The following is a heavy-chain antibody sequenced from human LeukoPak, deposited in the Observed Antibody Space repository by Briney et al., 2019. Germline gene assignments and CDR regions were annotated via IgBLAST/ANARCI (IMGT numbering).Heavy chain of an antibody. CDR3: ARRVDSGFSFDF. D-gene: IGHD3-22*01. Sequence: GESLKISCKGSGYSFTNYWSAWVRQMPGKGLEWMGIIDAGDSDTRYSPSFQGQVTISADRSISTAYLQWSSLKASDTAMYYCARRVDSGFSFDFWGQGTLVTVSS. CDR2: IDAGDSDT. J-gene: IGHJ4*02. V-gene: IGHV5-51*01. CDR1: GYSFTNYW.